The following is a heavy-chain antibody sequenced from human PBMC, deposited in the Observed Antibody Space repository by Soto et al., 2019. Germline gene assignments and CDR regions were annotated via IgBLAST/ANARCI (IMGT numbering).Heavy chain of an antibody. V-gene: IGHV3-23*04. D-gene: IGHD6-19*01. CDR2: VSGRGANT. CDR1: GFTFSSYT. J-gene: IGHJ4*02. Sequence: DVQLVESGGGFVQPGGSLRVSCAASGFTFSSYTMGWVRQAPGKGLEWVSSVSGRGANTYYADSVKGRFTISRDNSKNTLNLQMNSLRGEDTAVYYCAKDRGGFANGWEYFDFWGQGTLVIVSS. CDR3: AKDRGGFANGWEYFDF.